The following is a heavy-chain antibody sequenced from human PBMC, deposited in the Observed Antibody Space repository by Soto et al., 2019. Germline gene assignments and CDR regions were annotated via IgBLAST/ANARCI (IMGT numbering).Heavy chain of an antibody. J-gene: IGHJ4*02. CDR2: INHSGST. D-gene: IGHD1-1*01. CDR3: ARAELERPKNLVY. V-gene: IGHV4-34*01. CDR1: CGSFSGDY. Sequence: PSETLSLTCAVYCGSFSGDYWSWIRQPPGKGLEWIGEINHSGSTNYNPSLKSRVTISVDTSKNQFSLKLSSVTAADTAVYYCARAELERPKNLVYWGQGTLVTVSS.